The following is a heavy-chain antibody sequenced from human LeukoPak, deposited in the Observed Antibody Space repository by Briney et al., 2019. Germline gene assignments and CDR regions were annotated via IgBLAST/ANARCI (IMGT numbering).Heavy chain of an antibody. Sequence: ASVKVSCKASGYTFTSYGISWVRQAPGQGLEWMGWISAYNGNTNYAQKLQGRVTMTTDTSTSTAYMELRSLRSDDTAVYYCARLTPGYSGYEGHDYWGQGTLVTVSS. D-gene: IGHD5-12*01. V-gene: IGHV1-18*01. J-gene: IGHJ4*02. CDR1: GYTFTSYG. CDR3: ARLTPGYSGYEGHDY. CDR2: ISAYNGNT.